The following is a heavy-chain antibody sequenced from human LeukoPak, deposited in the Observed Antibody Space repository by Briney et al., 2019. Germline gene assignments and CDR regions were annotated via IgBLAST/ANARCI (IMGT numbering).Heavy chain of an antibody. Sequence: PGGSLRLSCAASGFTFSSYAMHWVRQAPGKGLEWVAVISYDGSNKYYADSVKGRFTISRDNSKNTLYLQMNSLRAEDTAVYYCARGNLWFGELVYWGQGTLVTVSS. CDR3: ARGNLWFGELVY. J-gene: IGHJ4*02. CDR1: GFTFSSYA. CDR2: ISYDGSNK. D-gene: IGHD3-10*01. V-gene: IGHV3-30*04.